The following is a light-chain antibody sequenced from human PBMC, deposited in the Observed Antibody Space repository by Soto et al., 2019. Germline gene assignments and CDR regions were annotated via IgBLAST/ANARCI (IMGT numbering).Light chain of an antibody. CDR1: QSISTH. Sequence: EIQMTRSPSTLSASVGDRVTITCRASQSISTHLAWYQQKPGKAPEVLIYDASTLESGVPSRFSGSGSGTKFTLTISSLQPDDFATYYCQQYSSNLYTYGQGTKLEIK. J-gene: IGKJ2*01. CDR3: QQYSSNLYT. CDR2: DAS. V-gene: IGKV1-5*01.